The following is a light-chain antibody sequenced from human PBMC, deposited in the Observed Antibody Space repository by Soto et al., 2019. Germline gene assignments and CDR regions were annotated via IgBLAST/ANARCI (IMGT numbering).Light chain of an antibody. J-gene: IGLJ1*01. CDR3: SSYTTSNTRQIV. Sequence: QSALTQPPSVSGSPGQSITISCTGTSSDVGDYNYVSWYQHHPGKAPKLMIFDDSNRPSGVSNRFSGSKSGNTASLTISGLKPEDEADYYCSSYTTSNTRQIVFGTGTKLTVL. V-gene: IGLV2-14*03. CDR2: DDS. CDR1: SSDVGDYNY.